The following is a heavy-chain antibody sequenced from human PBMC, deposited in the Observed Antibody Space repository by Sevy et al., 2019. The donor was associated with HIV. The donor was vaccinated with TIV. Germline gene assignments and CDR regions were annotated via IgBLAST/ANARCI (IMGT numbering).Heavy chain of an antibody. J-gene: IGHJ4*02. Sequence: ASVKVSCKVSGYTFNTYRIAWVRQAPGQGLESMGWISPHNGDTKYAQKVQGRVTMTTDTSTSTAYMELRSLTSDDTAVYYCARAYCSGGRCYSLAFWGQGTLVTVSS. CDR2: ISPHNGDT. V-gene: IGHV1-18*01. CDR1: GYTFNTYR. CDR3: ARAYCSGGRCYSLAF. D-gene: IGHD2-15*01.